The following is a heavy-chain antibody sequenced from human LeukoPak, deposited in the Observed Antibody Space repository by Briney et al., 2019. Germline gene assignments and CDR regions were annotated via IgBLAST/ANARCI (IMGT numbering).Heavy chain of an antibody. J-gene: IGHJ4*02. D-gene: IGHD2-21*02. Sequence: GGSLRLSCAASGFTFSNYIMNWVRQAPGKGLEWVSSIGSTSHFRYYADSLKGRVTISRDSAKNSLYLQMSSLRVEDTAVYYCARSCDGDSYSDYWGQGTLVTVSS. CDR3: ARSCDGDSYSDY. V-gene: IGHV3-21*01. CDR2: IGSTSHFR. CDR1: GFTFSNYI.